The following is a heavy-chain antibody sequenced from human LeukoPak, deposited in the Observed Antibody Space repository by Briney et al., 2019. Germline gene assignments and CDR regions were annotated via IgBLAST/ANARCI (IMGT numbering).Heavy chain of an antibody. CDR3: ARGVGYYYYYMDV. D-gene: IGHD1-26*01. Sequence: PGGSLRLSCAASGFTFSSYEMNWVRQAPGKGLDWVSYISTSGSTIYYADSVKGRFTISRDNSKNTLYLQMNSLRAEDTAVYYCARGVGYYYYYMDVWGKGTTVTVSS. V-gene: IGHV3-48*03. CDR2: ISTSGSTI. CDR1: GFTFSSYE. J-gene: IGHJ6*03.